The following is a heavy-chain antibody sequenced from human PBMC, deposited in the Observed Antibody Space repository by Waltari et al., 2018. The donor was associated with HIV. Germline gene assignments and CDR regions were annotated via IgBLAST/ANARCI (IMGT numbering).Heavy chain of an antibody. J-gene: IGHJ5*02. CDR1: VESFRGFH. CDR2: NNHSGVT. CDR3: ARRDDGLRFNYNGNWFDP. V-gene: IGHV4-34*01. D-gene: IGHD1-1*01. Sequence: QVQLQQWGTRLLKPSETLSLTCAVYVESFRGFHWTWIRQSPGPGLEWIGDNNHSGVTNDNASLEGRGDISAGASKNEFSLGLSAVTAADTAVYYCARRDDGLRFNYNGNWFDPWGQGTLVTVS.